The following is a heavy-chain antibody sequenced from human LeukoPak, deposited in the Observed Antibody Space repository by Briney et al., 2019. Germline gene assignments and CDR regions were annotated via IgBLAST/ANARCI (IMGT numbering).Heavy chain of an antibody. CDR3: ARGHYDVLAASYKRTPDY. D-gene: IGHD3-9*01. CDR1: GFTFNTFN. Sequence: GGSLRLSCAASGFTFNTFNMNWVRQAPGKGLEWVSSITSGGDYIYYADSVKGRFTTSRDNAKNSLSLQLNSLRVEDTAVYYCARGHYDVLAASYKRTPDYWGQGTLVTVPS. CDR2: ITSGGDYI. J-gene: IGHJ4*02. V-gene: IGHV3-21*01.